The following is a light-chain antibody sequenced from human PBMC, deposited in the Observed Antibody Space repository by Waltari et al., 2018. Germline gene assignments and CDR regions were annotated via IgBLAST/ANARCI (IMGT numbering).Light chain of an antibody. CDR3: QQRGNWPPS. CDR2: DAS. V-gene: IGKV3-11*01. J-gene: IGKJ4*01. Sequence: IVFSQSPATLYLSPGERAPLSCRASQNVNNYIGWYQQKTGQAPRLLIYDASYRATGIPARFSGSGSGTDFTLTISSLEPEDFAVYYCQQRGNWPPSFGGGTKVEIK. CDR1: QNVNNY.